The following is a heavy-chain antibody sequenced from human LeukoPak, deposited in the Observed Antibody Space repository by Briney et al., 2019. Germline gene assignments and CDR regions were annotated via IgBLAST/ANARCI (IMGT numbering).Heavy chain of an antibody. CDR3: ARVAPDNWFDP. D-gene: IGHD5-12*01. Sequence: GSLRLSCAASGFTFNRHWMTWVRQPPGKGLEWIGEINHSGSINYNPSLKSRVTISEDTSKRQFSLRLSSVTAADTAVYYCARVAPDNWFDPWGQGTLVTVSS. CDR2: INHSGSI. CDR1: GFTFNRHW. J-gene: IGHJ5*02. V-gene: IGHV4-34*01.